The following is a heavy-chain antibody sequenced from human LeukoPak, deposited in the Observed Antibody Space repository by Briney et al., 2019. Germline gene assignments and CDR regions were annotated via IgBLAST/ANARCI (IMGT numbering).Heavy chain of an antibody. Sequence: ASVKVSCKASGYTFTSYDINWVRQATGQGREWRGWMNPNSGNTGYAQKFQGRVTITRNTSISTAYMALSSLRSEDTAVYYCAADVAPTDYWGQGTLVTVSS. J-gene: IGHJ4*02. CDR1: GYTFTSYD. CDR2: MNPNSGNT. CDR3: AADVAPTDY. D-gene: IGHD5-12*01. V-gene: IGHV1-8*01.